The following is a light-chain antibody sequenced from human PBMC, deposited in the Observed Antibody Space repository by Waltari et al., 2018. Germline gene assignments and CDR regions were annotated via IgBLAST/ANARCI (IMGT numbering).Light chain of an antibody. V-gene: IGLV1-51*02. J-gene: IGLJ7*01. Sequence: QSVLTQPPSVSAAPGQKVTISCSGSSSNIGNNYVSWYQQLPGTAPKLLIYENNKRPSVIPDRFSGAKSGTSATLCITGLQTGDEADYYCGTWDSSLSAAVFGGGTQLTVL. CDR3: GTWDSSLSAAV. CDR1: SSNIGNNY. CDR2: ENN.